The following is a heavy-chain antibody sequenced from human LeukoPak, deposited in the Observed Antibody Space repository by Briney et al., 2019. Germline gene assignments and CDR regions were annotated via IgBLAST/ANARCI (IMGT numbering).Heavy chain of an antibody. V-gene: IGHV3-15*01. CDR2: IKSKTDGGTT. CDR3: TTEYYDYVWGSYRMGPFFDC. CDR1: GFTFSSYA. Sequence: PGGSLRLSCAASGFTFSSYAMSWVRQAPGKGLEWVGRIKSKTDGGTTDYAAPVKGRFTISRDDSKNTLYLQMNSLKTEDTAVYYCTTEYYDYVWGSYRMGPFFDCWGQGTLVTVSS. J-gene: IGHJ4*02. D-gene: IGHD3-16*02.